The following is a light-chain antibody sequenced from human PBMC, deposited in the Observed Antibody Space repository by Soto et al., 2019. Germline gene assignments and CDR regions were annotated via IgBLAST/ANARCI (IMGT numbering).Light chain of an antibody. Sequence: QSALTQPASVSRSPGQSITISCTGSSSDIGDYKYVSWYKHHPGKAPKLMIYDVSNRPSGVSNRFSGSKSGNTASLTISGLQAEDEADYYCSSYTSTNFVIFGGGTKVTVL. CDR3: SSYTSTNFVI. V-gene: IGLV2-14*03. CDR2: DVS. CDR1: SSDIGDYKY. J-gene: IGLJ2*01.